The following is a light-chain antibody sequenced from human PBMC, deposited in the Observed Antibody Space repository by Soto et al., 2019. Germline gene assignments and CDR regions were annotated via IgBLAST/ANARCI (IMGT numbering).Light chain of an antibody. V-gene: IGKV3-20*01. CDR3: QQYGRSPRT. Sequence: ETVLTQSPGTLSLSPGERATLSCRASESVNSNYLAWYQQKPGQAPRLLIYGASTRATGIPDRFSGSGSGTDFILTISRLEPDDFAVCYCQQYGRSPRTFGQGTKVDIK. J-gene: IGKJ1*01. CDR1: ESVNSNY. CDR2: GAS.